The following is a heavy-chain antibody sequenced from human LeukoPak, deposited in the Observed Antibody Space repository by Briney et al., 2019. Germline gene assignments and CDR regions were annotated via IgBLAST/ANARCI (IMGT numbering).Heavy chain of an antibody. V-gene: IGHV1-69*05. CDR2: IIPIFGTA. J-gene: IGHJ4*02. Sequence: SVKVSCKASGGTFSSYAISWVRQAPGQGLEWMGRIIPIFGTANYAQKFQGRVTITTDESTSTAYMELSSLRSEDTAVYYCARGISPRNKGAFDYWGQGTLVAVSS. CDR3: ARGISPRNKGAFDY. D-gene: IGHD1/OR15-1a*01. CDR1: GGTFSSYA.